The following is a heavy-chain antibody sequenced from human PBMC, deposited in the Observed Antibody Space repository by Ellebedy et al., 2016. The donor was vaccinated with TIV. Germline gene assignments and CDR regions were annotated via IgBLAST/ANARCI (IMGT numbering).Heavy chain of an antibody. Sequence: GESLKISCAASGFTFSYYALHWVRQAPGKGLEWVAVSSDDGTSEHYGDSVKGRFTISRDKSKNTLYMQMNSLRVEDTAVYYCAVSRWASAGLYYFDFWGQGTLVTVSS. CDR2: SSDDGTSE. CDR3: AVSRWASAGLYYFDF. D-gene: IGHD6-13*01. CDR1: GFTFSYYA. J-gene: IGHJ4*02. V-gene: IGHV3-30-3*01.